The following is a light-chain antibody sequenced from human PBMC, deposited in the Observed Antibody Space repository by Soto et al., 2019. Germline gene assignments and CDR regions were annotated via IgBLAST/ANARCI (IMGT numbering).Light chain of an antibody. CDR3: QQYGSSVQ. Sequence: EIVLTQSPDTLSLSPGERATLSCRASQSVTSKYLAWYQQKPGQAPRLLIHGASIRATGIPDRFSGSGSGTDFTLTSSRLEPEDFALYYCQQYGSSVQFGGGTKVEIK. V-gene: IGKV3-20*01. J-gene: IGKJ4*02. CDR1: QSVTSKY. CDR2: GAS.